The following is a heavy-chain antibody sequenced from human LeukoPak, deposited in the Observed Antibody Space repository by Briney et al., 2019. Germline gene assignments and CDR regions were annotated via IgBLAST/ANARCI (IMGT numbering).Heavy chain of an antibody. CDR3: ARSWDDGYGYYHY. J-gene: IGHJ4*02. D-gene: IGHD3-22*01. V-gene: IGHV1-46*01. CDR2: INPGGGST. Sequence: ASVKVSCKASGYTFTSYYMHWVRQAPGQGLEWMGIINPGGGSTNYAQRFQGRVTMTRDTSTSTVYMELSSLTSEDTAVYYCARSWDDGYGYYHYWGQGTLVTVSS. CDR1: GYTFTSYY.